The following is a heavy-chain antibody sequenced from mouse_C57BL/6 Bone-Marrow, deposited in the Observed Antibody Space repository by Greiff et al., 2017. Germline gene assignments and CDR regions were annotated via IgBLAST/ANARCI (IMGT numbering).Heavy chain of an antibody. V-gene: IGHV1-64*01. J-gene: IGHJ3*01. Sequence: QVQLQQPGAELVKPGASVQLSCKASGYTFTSYWMHWVKQRPGQGLEWIGMIHPNRGSTNYNEKFKGKATLTVDKSSSTAYMQLSSLTSEDSAVYYCAREVLFITTVVGRFAYWGQGTLVTVSA. CDR1: GYTFTSYW. CDR3: AREVLFITTVVGRFAY. CDR2: IHPNRGST. D-gene: IGHD1-1*01.